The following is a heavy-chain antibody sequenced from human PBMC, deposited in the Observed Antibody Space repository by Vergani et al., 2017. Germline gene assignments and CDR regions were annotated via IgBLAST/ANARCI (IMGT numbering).Heavy chain of an antibody. Sequence: EVQLLESGGGLVQPGGSLRLSCAASGFTFSSYAMSWVRQASGKGLEWVSAISGSGGSTFYAEAVKGRFTISRDNSKNTLYLQMNSLRAEDTAIYYCAKETTVTSFADYWGQGTLVTVSP. D-gene: IGHD4-17*01. J-gene: IGHJ4*02. V-gene: IGHV3-23*01. CDR1: GFTFSSYA. CDR2: ISGSGGST. CDR3: AKETTVTSFADY.